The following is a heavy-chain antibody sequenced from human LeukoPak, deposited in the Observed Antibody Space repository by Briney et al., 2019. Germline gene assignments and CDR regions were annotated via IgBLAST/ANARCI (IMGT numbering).Heavy chain of an antibody. J-gene: IGHJ4*02. CDR1: GFTFSSYE. V-gene: IGHV3-48*03. Sequence: SGGSLRLSCAASGFTFSSYEMNWVRQAPGKGLEWVSYISSSGSTIYYADSVKGRFTISRDNAKNSLYLQMNSLRAEDTAVYYCARKLRPERNYYDSSGYLTIDYWGQGTLVTVSS. CDR3: ARKLRPERNYYDSSGYLTIDY. CDR2: ISSSGSTI. D-gene: IGHD3-22*01.